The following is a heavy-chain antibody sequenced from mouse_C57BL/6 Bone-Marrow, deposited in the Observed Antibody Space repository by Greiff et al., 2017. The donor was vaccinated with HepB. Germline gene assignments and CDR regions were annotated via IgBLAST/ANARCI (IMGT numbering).Heavy chain of an antibody. CDR1: GYTFTSYW. D-gene: IGHD2-5*01. Sequence: QVQLQQPGAELVMPGASVKLSCKASGYTFTSYWMHWVKQRPGQGLEWIGEIDPSDSYTNYNQKFKGKSTLTVDKSSSTAYMQLSSLTSEDSAVYYCARWDYSNPYWYFDVWGTGTTVTVSS. CDR3: ARWDYSNPYWYFDV. CDR2: IDPSDSYT. V-gene: IGHV1-69*01. J-gene: IGHJ1*03.